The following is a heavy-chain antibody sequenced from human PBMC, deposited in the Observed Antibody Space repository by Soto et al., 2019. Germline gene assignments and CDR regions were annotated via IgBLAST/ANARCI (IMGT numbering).Heavy chain of an antibody. CDR2: ISGSGGST. Sequence: VQLRESGGGLAQPGGSLRLSCVASGFSFSTHVMSWVRQAPGKGLEWVSSISGSGGSTYYADSVKGRFTISTDKSKNTLFLVMNTLRADDTAVYYCAKGEWTTVTNFDSWGQGTLGTVSS. J-gene: IGHJ4*02. D-gene: IGHD4-17*01. CDR3: AKGEWTTVTNFDS. CDR1: GFSFSTHV. V-gene: IGHV3-23*01.